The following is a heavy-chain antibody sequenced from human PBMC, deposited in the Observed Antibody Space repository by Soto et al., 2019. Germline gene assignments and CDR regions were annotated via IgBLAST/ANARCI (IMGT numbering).Heavy chain of an antibody. D-gene: IGHD2-15*01. Sequence: QVQVEEFGGGVVRPGRSLRLSCEGPGFTFSDYGFHGVRQAPCKGLEWVAMISYDGSDRYYRDSVQGRLTISRDDFKNTVFLHMDSMRADATAMYYCARSTYCNGGSCYPQYWGPGTLVTVSS. J-gene: IGHJ4*02. CDR2: ISYDGSDR. V-gene: IGHV3-30*03. CDR3: ARSTYCNGGSCYPQY. CDR1: GFTFSDYG.